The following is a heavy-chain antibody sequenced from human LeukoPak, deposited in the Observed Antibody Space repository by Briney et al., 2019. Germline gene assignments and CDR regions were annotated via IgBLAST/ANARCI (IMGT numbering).Heavy chain of an antibody. V-gene: IGHV1-46*01. CDR2: INPSGGST. CDR3: ARVHYYYGMDV. CDR1: GYTFTSYY. J-gene: IGHJ6*02. Sequence: ASVKVSCKASGYTFTSYYMHWVRQAPGQGLEWMGIINPSGGSTSYAQKFQGRVTMTRDTSISTAYMELSRLRSDDTAVYYCARVHYYYGMDVWGQGTTVTVSS.